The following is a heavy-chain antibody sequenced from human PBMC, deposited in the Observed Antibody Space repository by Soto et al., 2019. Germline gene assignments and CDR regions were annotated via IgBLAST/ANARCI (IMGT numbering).Heavy chain of an antibody. D-gene: IGHD2-15*01. CDR2: ITTSSSFR. J-gene: IGHJ4*02. CDR3: ASDLGVALATLILDI. Sequence: GGSLRLSCAASGFTLSIYSMNWVRQAPGKGLEWVADITTSSSFRFYADSLKGRFTISRDDAKNSIYLQMNSLRDEDTGVYYCASDLGVALATLILDIWGRGTLVTVSS. V-gene: IGHV3-21*01. CDR1: GFTLSIYS.